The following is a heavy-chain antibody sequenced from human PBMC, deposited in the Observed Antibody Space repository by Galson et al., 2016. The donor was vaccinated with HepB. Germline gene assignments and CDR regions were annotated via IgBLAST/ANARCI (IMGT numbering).Heavy chain of an antibody. D-gene: IGHD3-16*02. V-gene: IGHV3-23*01. CDR3: AKEFNDYVWGNYRPRPVDY. CDR1: GFAFSTYV. CDR2: ISGSGGST. Sequence: SLRLSCAASGFAFSTYVMSWVRQAPGKGLEWVSAISGSGGSTYYADSVKGRFTISRDNSKNTLYLQMNSLRAEDTAVYYCAKEFNDYVWGNYRPRPVDYWGQGTLVTVSS. J-gene: IGHJ4*02.